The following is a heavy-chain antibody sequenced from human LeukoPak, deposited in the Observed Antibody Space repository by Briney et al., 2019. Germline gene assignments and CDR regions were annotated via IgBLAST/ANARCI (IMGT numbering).Heavy chain of an antibody. CDR1: GFTFSSYA. J-gene: IGHJ1*01. CDR3: AKDHDSGWQDKYFQH. V-gene: IGHV3-23*01. Sequence: GGSLRLSCAASGFTFSSYAMRWVRQPPGTGLEWVSAISARGGSTYYLDSVKGRFTISRDSSKNTLYLQMNSLRAEDTAVYYCAKDHDSGWQDKYFQHWGQGTLVTVSS. CDR2: ISARGGST. D-gene: IGHD6-19*01.